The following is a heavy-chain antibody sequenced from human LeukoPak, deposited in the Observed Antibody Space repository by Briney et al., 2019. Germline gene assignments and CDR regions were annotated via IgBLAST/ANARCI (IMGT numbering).Heavy chain of an antibody. CDR3: AKRLGGGHYEYYFDH. V-gene: IGHV3-23*01. J-gene: IGHJ4*02. CDR2: ISGSGGGT. CDR1: GFTFSSYD. Sequence: SGGSLRLSCAASGFTFSSYDISWVRQAPGKGRQWVSGISGSGGGTYYADSVKGRFTISRDNSKNTLYLQQNSLRADDTAVYYYAKRLGGGHYEYYFDHWGQGTLVSVSS. D-gene: IGHD3-22*01.